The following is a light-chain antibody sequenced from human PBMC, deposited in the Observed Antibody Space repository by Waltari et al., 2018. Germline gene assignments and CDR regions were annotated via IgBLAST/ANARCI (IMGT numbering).Light chain of an antibody. J-gene: IGKJ2*01. V-gene: IGKV3-11*01. CDR1: QSVRSY. CDR3: QQSYKAPYT. CDR2: DAS. Sequence: EIVLTQSPATLSLSPGERATLSCRASQSVRSYLAWYQQKPGQAPRLLIYDASNRASGIPARFSGSGSGTDFSLSISSLQLEDLATYYCQQSYKAPYTFGQGTNVEIK.